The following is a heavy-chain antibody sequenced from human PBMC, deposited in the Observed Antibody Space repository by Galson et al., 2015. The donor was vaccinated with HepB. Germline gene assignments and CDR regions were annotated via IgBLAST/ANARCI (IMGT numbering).Heavy chain of an antibody. D-gene: IGHD3-10*01. CDR3: AIEEVQKRGGLYRGEGPDD. CDR1: GYTFSGYY. CDR2: INPDSGGT. Sequence: SVKLSCTASGYTFSGYYMHWVRQAPGQGLEWMGWINPDSGGTNYAQNVKGRVTMTRDTANSTAYMQLSSLRSDDTAVYYCAIEEVQKRGGLYRGEGPDDWGKGTMVTVSS. J-gene: IGHJ4*01. V-gene: IGHV1-2*02.